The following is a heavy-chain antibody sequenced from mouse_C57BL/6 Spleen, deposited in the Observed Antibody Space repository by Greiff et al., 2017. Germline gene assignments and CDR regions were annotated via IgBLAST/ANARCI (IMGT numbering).Heavy chain of an antibody. V-gene: IGHV1-82*01. Sequence: QVQLQQSGPELVKPGASVKISCKASGYAFSSSWMNWVKQRPGKGLEWIGRIYPGDGDTNYNGKFKGKATLTADKSSSTAYMQLSSLTSEDSAVYFCAEYGSSLAYWGQGTLVTVSA. J-gene: IGHJ3*01. CDR1: GYAFSSSW. CDR2: IYPGDGDT. CDR3: AEYGSSLAY. D-gene: IGHD1-1*01.